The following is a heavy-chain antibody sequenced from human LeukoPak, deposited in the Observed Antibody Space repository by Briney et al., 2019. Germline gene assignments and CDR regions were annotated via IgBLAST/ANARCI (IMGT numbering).Heavy chain of an antibody. CDR3: ARGGIQVSGIDEIDY. CDR1: GFTLRSYD. Sequence: PGGSLRLSCAASGFTLRSYDMHWVRQVTGKGLEWVSAIGISDDTYYQGSVKGRFTISRENAKNSLYLQMNSLTAGDTAVYYCARGGIQVSGIDEIDYWGPGTLVTVSS. J-gene: IGHJ4*02. CDR2: IGISDDT. D-gene: IGHD6-19*01. V-gene: IGHV3-13*01.